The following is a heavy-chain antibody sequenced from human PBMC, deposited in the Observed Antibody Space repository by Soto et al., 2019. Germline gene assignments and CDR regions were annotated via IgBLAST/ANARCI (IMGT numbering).Heavy chain of an antibody. CDR3: AGERTFGDNKLNYLDV. CDR1: EFTFSRHG. CDR2: IWYDGSNE. V-gene: IGHV3-33*01. D-gene: IGHD3-10*01. J-gene: IGHJ6*03. Sequence: QVQLVESGGGVVQPGRSLRLSCAASEFTFSRHGMHWVRQAPGKGLQWVGVIWYDGSNEEYADSVKGRFIISRDNSRNILYLQINSLRPEDTAVYYCAGERTFGDNKLNYLDVWGTGITVTVSS.